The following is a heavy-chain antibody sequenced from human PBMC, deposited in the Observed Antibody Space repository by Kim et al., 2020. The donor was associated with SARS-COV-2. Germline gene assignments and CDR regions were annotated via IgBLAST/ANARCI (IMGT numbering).Heavy chain of an antibody. V-gene: IGHV1-46*01. Sequence: QGRVTITRDTSTSTVYMELSSLRSEDTAVYYCARDLQLHSSSSHYYGMDVWGQGTTVTVSS. J-gene: IGHJ6*02. D-gene: IGHD6-13*01. CDR3: ARDLQLHSSSSHYYGMDV.